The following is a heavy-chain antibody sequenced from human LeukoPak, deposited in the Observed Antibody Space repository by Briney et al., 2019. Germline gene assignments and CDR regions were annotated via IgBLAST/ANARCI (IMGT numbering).Heavy chain of an antibody. J-gene: IGHJ4*02. V-gene: IGHV3-7*01. Sequence: GGSLRLSCAASGFTFSTYWMNWVRQTPGKGLEWVAIIKQDGSEKLYVDSVKGRFTISRDNAKNSLWLQMSSLRAEDTAVYYCAGGPGYLIDSWGQGTLVTVSS. D-gene: IGHD2-15*01. CDR3: AGGPGYLIDS. CDR1: GFTFSTYW. CDR2: IKQDGSEK.